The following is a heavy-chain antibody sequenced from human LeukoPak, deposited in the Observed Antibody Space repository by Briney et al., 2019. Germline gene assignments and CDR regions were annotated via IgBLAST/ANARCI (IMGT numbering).Heavy chain of an antibody. D-gene: IGHD4-23*01. Sequence: SETLSLTCTVSGYSISSGYYWGWIRQSPGKALEWIGNIHHSGNTNYNPSLKSRVTIALDTSKNQFSLKLSSVTAADTAVYYCARGADYGGNSRHFDYWGQGTLVTVSS. CDR2: IHHSGNT. CDR3: ARGADYGGNSRHFDY. CDR1: GYSISSGYY. J-gene: IGHJ4*02. V-gene: IGHV4-38-2*02.